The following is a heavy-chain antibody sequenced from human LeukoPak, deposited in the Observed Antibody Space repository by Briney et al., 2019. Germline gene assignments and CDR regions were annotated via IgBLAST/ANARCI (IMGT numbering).Heavy chain of an antibody. CDR2: IFHSGST. CDR3: ARASYSYDINGWVPFDY. Sequence: PSETLSLTCTVSGDSISSSSYYWGWIRQPPGKGLEWIGSIFHSGSTYYNPSLKSRVTISVDTSKNQFSLKLSSVTAADTAVYYCARASYSYDINGWVPFDYWGQGTLVTVSS. J-gene: IGHJ4*02. D-gene: IGHD3-22*01. CDR1: GDSISSSSYY. V-gene: IGHV4-39*01.